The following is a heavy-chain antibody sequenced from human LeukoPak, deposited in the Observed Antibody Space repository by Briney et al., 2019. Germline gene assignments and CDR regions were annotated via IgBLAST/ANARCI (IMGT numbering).Heavy chain of an antibody. CDR3: ARGGSGISNAFDI. J-gene: IGHJ3*02. CDR1: GGSISSYY. Sequence: SETLSLTCSVSGGSISSYYWSWIRQPPGKGLEWIGYLYYSGSTNSNPSLKSRVTMSVDTSKNQFSLKLRSETAADTAVYYCARGGSGISNAFDIWGQGTMVTVSS. D-gene: IGHD3-10*01. V-gene: IGHV4-59*01. CDR2: LYYSGST.